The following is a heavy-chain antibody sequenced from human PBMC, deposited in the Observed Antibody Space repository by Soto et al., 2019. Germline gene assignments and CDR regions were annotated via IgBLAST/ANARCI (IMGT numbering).Heavy chain of an antibody. CDR3: ARDLKATRFDP. J-gene: IGHJ5*02. CDR2: IYHSGSS. CDR1: GGSISSDDYY. V-gene: IGHV4-30-4*01. Sequence: SETLSLTCIVSGGSISSDDYYWSWIRQPPGKGLEWIGYIYHSGSSYYNPSLKSRVTISVDTSKNQFSLKLSSVTAADTAVYYCARDLKATRFDPWGQGTLVTVS.